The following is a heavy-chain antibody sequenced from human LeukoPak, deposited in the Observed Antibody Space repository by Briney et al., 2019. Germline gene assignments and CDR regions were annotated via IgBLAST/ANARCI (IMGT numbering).Heavy chain of an antibody. CDR1: GFTFSNYS. D-gene: IGHD6-6*01. V-gene: IGHV3-21*01. Sequence: GGSLRLSCAASGFTFSNYSMNWVRQAPGKGLEWVSSISSSSSYIYYADSVKGRFTISRDNAKNSLYLQMNSLRAEDTAVYYCARVELAQSPFDSWGQGTLVTVSS. CDR3: ARVELAQSPFDS. CDR2: ISSSSSYI. J-gene: IGHJ4*02.